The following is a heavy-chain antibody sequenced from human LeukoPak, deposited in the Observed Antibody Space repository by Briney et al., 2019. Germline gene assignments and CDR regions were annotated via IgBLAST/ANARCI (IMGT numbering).Heavy chain of an antibody. D-gene: IGHD3-16*02. Sequence: GGSLRLSCAASGFTFRSYVMSWIRQAPGKGLEWVSAISDSGGSTYYADSVKGRFTISRDNSKNTLYLQMNSLRAEDTAVYYCAKDHESGYDYVWGSYRYSFAYWGQGTLVTVSS. V-gene: IGHV3-23*01. J-gene: IGHJ4*02. CDR1: GFTFRSYV. CDR2: ISDSGGST. CDR3: AKDHESGYDYVWGSYRYSFAY.